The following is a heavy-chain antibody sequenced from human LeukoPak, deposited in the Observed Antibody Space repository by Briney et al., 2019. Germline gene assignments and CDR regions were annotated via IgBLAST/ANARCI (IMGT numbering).Heavy chain of an antibody. V-gene: IGHV3-23*01. D-gene: IGHD2-2*01. CDR1: GFTFSSYA. J-gene: IGHJ6*03. CDR2: ISGSGGST. CDR3: AKAPKPAASYYYYYMDV. Sequence: GGSLRLSCAASGFTFSSYAMSWVRQAPGKGLEWVSAISGSGGSTYYADSVKGRFTISRDNSKSTLYLQMNSLRAEDTAVYYCAKAPKPAASYYYYYMDVWGKGTTVTVSS.